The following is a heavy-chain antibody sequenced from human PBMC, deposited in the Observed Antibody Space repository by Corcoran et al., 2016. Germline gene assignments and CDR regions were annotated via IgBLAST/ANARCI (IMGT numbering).Heavy chain of an antibody. CDR2: IYPGDSDT. CDR1: GYRFTTYW. V-gene: IGHV5-51*01. CDR3: ARLYDTTGYYYAPLAY. D-gene: IGHD3-22*01. J-gene: IGHJ4*02. Sequence: EVQLVQSGAEVKKPGESLKISCKGSGYRFTTYWIGWVRQMPGKGLEWMGIIYPGDSDTRYSPSFQGQVTISADNSITTVYLQWSTIKASDSAMYYCARLYDTTGYYYAPLAYWGQGTLVTVSS.